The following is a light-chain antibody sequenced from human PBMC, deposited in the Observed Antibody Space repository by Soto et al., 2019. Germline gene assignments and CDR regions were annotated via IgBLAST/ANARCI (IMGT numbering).Light chain of an antibody. V-gene: IGKV1-5*01. CDR3: GQYKNYSSLT. CDR2: DAS. J-gene: IGKJ4*01. Sequence: EIQMTQSPSTLSACVGDRVSITSRASLDVSGRLAWYQQKPPKAXKVXXYDASSLESGVPLRFSGSGAGREFTLTIPSLHYADYADYCYGQYKNYSSLTFCGCT. CDR1: LDVSGR.